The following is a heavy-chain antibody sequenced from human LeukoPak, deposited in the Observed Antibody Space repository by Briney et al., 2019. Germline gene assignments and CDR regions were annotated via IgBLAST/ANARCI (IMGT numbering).Heavy chain of an antibody. V-gene: IGHV1-24*01. J-gene: IGHJ3*02. D-gene: IGHD3-3*01. CDR3: ATRITIFGVVIPPLDAFDI. CDR2: FDPEDGAT. CDR1: GYTLTELS. Sequence: ASVKVSCKVSGYTLTELSMHWVRQAPGKGLEWMGGFDPEDGATIYAQKFQGRVTMTEDTSTDTAYMELSSLRSEDTAVYYCATRITIFGVVIPPLDAFDIWGQGTMVTVSS.